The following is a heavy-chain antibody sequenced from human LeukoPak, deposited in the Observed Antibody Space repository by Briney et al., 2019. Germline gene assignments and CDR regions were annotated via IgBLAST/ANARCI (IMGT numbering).Heavy chain of an antibody. J-gene: IGHJ4*02. Sequence: PGGSLRLSCAASGFTFSSYSMNWVRQAPGKGLEWVSSISSSSSYIYYADSVKGRFTISRDNAKNSLYLQMNSLRAEDTAVYYCARDRIVVVKKYYFDYLGQGTLVTVSS. CDR3: ARDRIVVVKKYYFDY. CDR1: GFTFSSYS. CDR2: ISSSSSYI. D-gene: IGHD3-22*01. V-gene: IGHV3-21*01.